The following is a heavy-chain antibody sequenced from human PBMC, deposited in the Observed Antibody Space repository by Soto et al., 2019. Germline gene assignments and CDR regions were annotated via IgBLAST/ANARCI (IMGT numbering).Heavy chain of an antibody. CDR1: GGSISSYY. Sequence: PSETLSLTCTVSGGSISSYYWSWIRQPAGKGLEWIGRIYAGGSTNYNPSLKSRVTMSVDTSKNQFSLRLTSVTAADTAVYYCARASVGPPGGGSWIMPLDFWGQGTLVTVSS. CDR3: ARASVGPPGGGSWIMPLDF. D-gene: IGHD2-15*01. J-gene: IGHJ4*02. CDR2: IYAGGST. V-gene: IGHV4-4*07.